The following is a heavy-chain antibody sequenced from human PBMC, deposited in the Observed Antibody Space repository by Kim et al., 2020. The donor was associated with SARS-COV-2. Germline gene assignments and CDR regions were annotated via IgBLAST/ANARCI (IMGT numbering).Heavy chain of an antibody. CDR3: AKDFFFGSGSYSYYYYGMDV. D-gene: IGHD3-10*01. CDR2: ISYDGSNK. Sequence: GGSLRLSCAASGFTFSSYGMHWVRQAPGKGLEWVAVISYDGSNKYYADSVKGRFTISRDNSKNTLYLQMNSLRAEDTAVYYCAKDFFFGSGSYSYYYYGMDVWGQGTTVTVSS. J-gene: IGHJ6*02. V-gene: IGHV3-30*18. CDR1: GFTFSSYG.